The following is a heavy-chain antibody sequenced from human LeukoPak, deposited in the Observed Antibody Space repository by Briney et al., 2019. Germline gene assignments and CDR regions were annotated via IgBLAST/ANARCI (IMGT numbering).Heavy chain of an antibody. CDR1: GGSISSYY. J-gene: IGHJ5*02. V-gene: IGHV4-4*09. D-gene: IGHD3-22*01. CDR3: ARHDYDSSGYDTQDWIDP. Sequence: PSETLSLTCTVSGGSISSYYWSWIRQPPGKGLEWIGYIYTSGSTNYNPSLKSRVTISVDTSKNQFSLKLSSVTAADTAVYYCARHDYDSSGYDTQDWIDPWGQGTLVTVSS. CDR2: IYTSGST.